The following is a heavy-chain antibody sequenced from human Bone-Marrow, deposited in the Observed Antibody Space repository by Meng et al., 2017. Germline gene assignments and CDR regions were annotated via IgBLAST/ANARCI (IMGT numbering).Heavy chain of an antibody. D-gene: IGHD5-18*01. CDR3: SRITGYSYAYHYYGMDV. Sequence: SGPTLVKPTETFTLTCTVSGFSLSNARLGVSWIRQPPGKALEWLAHIFSNDEKSYSPSLKRRLTISKDTSKSQVVLTMTNMDPVDTATYYCSRITGYSYAYHYYGMDVWGQGTTVTVSS. J-gene: IGHJ6*02. CDR1: GFSLSNARLG. CDR2: IFSNDEK. V-gene: IGHV2-26*01.